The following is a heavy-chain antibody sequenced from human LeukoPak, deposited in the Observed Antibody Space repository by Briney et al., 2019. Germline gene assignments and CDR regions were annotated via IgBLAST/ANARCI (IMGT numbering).Heavy chain of an antibody. CDR3: ALNPYYDSSVGY. CDR2: IYTCGST. Sequence: PSETLSLTCTVSGGSISSGSYYWSWIRQPAGKGLEWIGRIYTCGSTNYNPSLKSRVTISVDTSKNQFSLKLSSVTAADTAVYYCALNPYYDSSVGYWGQGTLVTVSS. CDR1: GGSISSGSYY. J-gene: IGHJ4*02. V-gene: IGHV4-61*02. D-gene: IGHD3-22*01.